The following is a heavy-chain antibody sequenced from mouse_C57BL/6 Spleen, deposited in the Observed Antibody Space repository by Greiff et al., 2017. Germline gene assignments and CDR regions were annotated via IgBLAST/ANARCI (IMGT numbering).Heavy chain of an antibody. V-gene: IGHV1-63*01. CDR2: IYPGGGYT. J-gene: IGHJ2*01. Sequence: VKLQESGAELVRPGTSVKMSCKASGYTFTNYWIGWAKQRPGHGLEWIGDIYPGGGYTNYNEKFKGKATLTADKSSSTAYMQFSSLTSEDSAIYYCARYYYGPDYWGQGTTLTVSS. CDR3: ARYYYGPDY. D-gene: IGHD1-1*01. CDR1: GYTFTNYW.